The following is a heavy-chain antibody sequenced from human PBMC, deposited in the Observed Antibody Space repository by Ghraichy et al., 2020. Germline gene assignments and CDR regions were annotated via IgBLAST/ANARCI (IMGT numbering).Heavy chain of an antibody. Sequence: GGSLRLSCAASGFTFSSYWMHWVRQAPGKGLVWVSRINSDGSSTSYADSVKGRFTISRDNAKNTLYLQMNSLRAEDTAVYYCARGLTPYYYYYGMDVWGQGTTVTVSS. CDR1: GFTFSSYW. CDR2: INSDGSST. D-gene: IGHD6-19*01. J-gene: IGHJ6*02. CDR3: ARGLTPYYYYYGMDV. V-gene: IGHV3-74*01.